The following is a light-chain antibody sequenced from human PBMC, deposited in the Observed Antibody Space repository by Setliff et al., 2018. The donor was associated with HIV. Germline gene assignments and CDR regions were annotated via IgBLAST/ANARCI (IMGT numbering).Light chain of an antibody. CDR1: SSDVGGYKF. CDR3: GSYTSTTSYV. J-gene: IGLJ1*01. Sequence: QSALAKPASVYGSPGQSITISCTGTSSDVGGYKFVSWYQQHPGKAPKLMIYEVSNRPSGVSDRFSGSKSGSTASLTISGLQAEDEADYYCGSYTSTTSYVFGSGTKVTVL. V-gene: IGLV2-14*01. CDR2: EVS.